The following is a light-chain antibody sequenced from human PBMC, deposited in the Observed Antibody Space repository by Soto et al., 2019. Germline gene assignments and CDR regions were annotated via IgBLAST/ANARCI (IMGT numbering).Light chain of an antibody. J-gene: IGLJ1*01. Sequence: QFVLTQPASVSGSPGQSITICCTGTSSDVGGYDYVSWYQLHPGKAPKLMVFEVSNRPSGVSYRFSGSKSGNTASLTISGLQAEDEADYFCSSYSISTAYLFGTGTKVTVL. V-gene: IGLV2-14*01. CDR1: SSDVGGYDY. CDR3: SSYSISTAYL. CDR2: EVS.